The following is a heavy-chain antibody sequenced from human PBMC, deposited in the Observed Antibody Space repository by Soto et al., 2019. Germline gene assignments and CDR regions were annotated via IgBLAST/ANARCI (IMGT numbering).Heavy chain of an antibody. CDR1: GYSFTSYW. J-gene: IGHJ6*02. Sequence: GESLKISCKGSGYSFTSYWIGWVRQMPGKGLEWMGIIYPGDSDTRYSPSFQGQVTISADKSISTAYLQWSSLKASDTAMYYCARNKGKYSSSWYYYYYGMDAWGQGTTVTVSS. CDR3: ARNKGKYSSSWYYYYYGMDA. CDR2: IYPGDSDT. D-gene: IGHD6-13*01. V-gene: IGHV5-51*01.